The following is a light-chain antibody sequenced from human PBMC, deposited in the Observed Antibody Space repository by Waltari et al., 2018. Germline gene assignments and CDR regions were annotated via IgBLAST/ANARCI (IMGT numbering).Light chain of an antibody. CDR3: MQGTHWPWT. CDR1: QSLVHSDGNIY. Sequence: DVVMTQSPLSLPVTLGQPASTSCTSSQSLVHSDGNIYLNWFQQRPGQSPRRLIHRVSNRNSGVPDRFSGSGSGTDFTLKISRVEAEDVGVYYCMQGTHWPWTFGQGTKVEIK. J-gene: IGKJ1*01. CDR2: RVS. V-gene: IGKV2-30*02.